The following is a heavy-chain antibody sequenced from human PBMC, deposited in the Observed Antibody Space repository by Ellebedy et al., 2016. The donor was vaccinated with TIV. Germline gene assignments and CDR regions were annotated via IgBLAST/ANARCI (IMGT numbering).Heavy chain of an antibody. CDR1: GFTFGSFA. CDR3: AKCRATTWYDWFDP. D-gene: IGHD6-13*01. Sequence: GESLKISCAASGFTFGSFAMTWVRQAPGKGLEWVAGITGSGSSADYADSVKGRFTITRDNPKNTLYLQMNSLRAEDTAVYYCAKCRATTWYDWFDPWGQGTLVTVSS. J-gene: IGHJ5*02. V-gene: IGHV3-23*01. CDR2: ITGSGSSA.